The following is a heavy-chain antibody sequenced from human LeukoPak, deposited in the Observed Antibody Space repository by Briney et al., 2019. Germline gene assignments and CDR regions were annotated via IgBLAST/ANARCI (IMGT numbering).Heavy chain of an antibody. D-gene: IGHD4-11*01. CDR2: ISWNSGSI. Sequence: GGSLRLSCAASGFTFDDYAMHWVRQAPGKGLEWVSGISWNSGSIGYADSVKGRFTISRDNAKNSLYLQMNSLRAEDTAVYYCARDPQYSNYYYYGMDVWGQGTTVTVSS. CDR1: GFTFDDYA. V-gene: IGHV3-9*01. J-gene: IGHJ6*02. CDR3: ARDPQYSNYYYYGMDV.